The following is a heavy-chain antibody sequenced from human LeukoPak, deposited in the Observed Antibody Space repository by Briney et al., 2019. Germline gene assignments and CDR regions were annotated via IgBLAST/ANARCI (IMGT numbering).Heavy chain of an antibody. CDR2: INPNSGGT. J-gene: IGHJ5*02. Sequence: ASVKVSCKASGYSFTGYYIHWVRQAPGQGLEWMGWINPNSGGTNYAQKFQGRVTMTRDTSISTAYMELSRLRSDDTAVYYCARGDIVVLPAGIPHNSFDPWGQGTLVTVSS. CDR3: ARGDIVVLPAGIPHNSFDP. D-gene: IGHD2-2*02. V-gene: IGHV1-2*02. CDR1: GYSFTGYY.